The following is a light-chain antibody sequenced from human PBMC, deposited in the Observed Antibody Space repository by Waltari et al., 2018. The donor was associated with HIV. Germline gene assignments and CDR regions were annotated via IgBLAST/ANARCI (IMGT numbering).Light chain of an antibody. CDR1: ALPEKS. Sequence: SYELTQPPSVSVSPGQTAKITCFGDALPEKSGYWFQQKSGQAPLLVIYEDSKRPSGIPERFSGSTSGTTTTLTISGAQVDDEGDYYCYSTDSAGTLVVFGGGTKLTVL. CDR3: YSTDSAGTLVV. V-gene: IGLV3-10*01. J-gene: IGLJ2*01. CDR2: EDS.